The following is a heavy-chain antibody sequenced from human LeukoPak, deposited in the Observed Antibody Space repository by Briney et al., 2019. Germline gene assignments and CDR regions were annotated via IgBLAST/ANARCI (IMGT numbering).Heavy chain of an antibody. D-gene: IGHD3-10*01. CDR3: ARGWVRGVTHFDY. CDR2: INHSGST. V-gene: IGHV4-34*01. Sequence: PSETLSLTCAVYGGSFSGYYWSWIRQPPGEGLEWIGEINHSGSTNYNPSLKSRVTISVDTSKNQFSPKLSSVTAADTAVYYCARGWVRGVTHFDYWGQGTLVTVSS. CDR1: GGSFSGYY. J-gene: IGHJ4*02.